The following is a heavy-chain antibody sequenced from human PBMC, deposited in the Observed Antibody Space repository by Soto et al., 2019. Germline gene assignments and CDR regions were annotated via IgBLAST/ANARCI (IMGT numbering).Heavy chain of an antibody. J-gene: IGHJ5*02. V-gene: IGHV4-61*01. Sequence: SETLSLTCTVSCGSVSSGSYYWSWIRQPPGKGLEWIGYIYYSGSTNYNPSLKSRVTISVDTSKNQFSLKLSSVTAADTAVYYCARFGVDNWFDPWGQGTLVTVSS. CDR2: IYYSGST. CDR1: CGSVSSGSYY. D-gene: IGHD2-8*01. CDR3: ARFGVDNWFDP.